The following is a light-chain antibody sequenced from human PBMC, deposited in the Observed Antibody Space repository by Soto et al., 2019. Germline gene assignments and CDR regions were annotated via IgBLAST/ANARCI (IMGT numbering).Light chain of an antibody. CDR3: SSYTSSTSLAI. CDR1: SSDIGTYNY. J-gene: IGLJ2*01. CDR2: EVT. V-gene: IGLV2-14*01. Sequence: QSVLTQPASIYGSPGQSITISCTGTSSDIGTYNYVSWYQRSPGQAPKLVIYEVTNRPSGVSNRFSGSKSGNTASLTISGLQAEDEADYFCSSYTSSTSLAIFGGGTQLTVL.